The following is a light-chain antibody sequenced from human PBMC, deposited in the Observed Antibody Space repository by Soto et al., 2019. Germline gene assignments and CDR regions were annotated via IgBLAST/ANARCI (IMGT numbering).Light chain of an antibody. J-gene: IGKJ1*01. CDR2: AAS. CDR3: QHSYSTPRT. Sequence: DIHMTQSPSSLSASVGDRVTITCRARQSISNYLNWYQQKPVKAPKLLIYAASSFQSGVPSRFSGSVSRTDFSLTISCLQPEDFTTYYVQHSYSTPRTFGQGTKVDIK. V-gene: IGKV1-39*01. CDR1: QSISNY.